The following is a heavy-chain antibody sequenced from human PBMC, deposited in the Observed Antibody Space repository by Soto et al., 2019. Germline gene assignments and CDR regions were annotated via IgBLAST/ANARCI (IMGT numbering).Heavy chain of an antibody. CDR3: ARDVDTMVRGVIINWFDP. J-gene: IGHJ5*02. D-gene: IGHD3-10*01. CDR2: IWYDGSNK. V-gene: IGHV3-33*01. Sequence: GGSLRLSCAASGFTFSSYGMHWVRQAPGKGLEWVAVIWYDGSNKYYADSVKGRFTISRDNSKNTLYLQMNSLRAEDTAVYYCARDVDTMVRGVIINWFDPWGQGTLVTVSS. CDR1: GFTFSSYG.